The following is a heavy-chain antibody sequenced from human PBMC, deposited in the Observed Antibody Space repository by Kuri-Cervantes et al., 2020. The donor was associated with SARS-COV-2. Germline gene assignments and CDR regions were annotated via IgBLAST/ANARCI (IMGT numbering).Heavy chain of an antibody. CDR3: ARVEIGYSYGYVDY. J-gene: IGHJ4*02. Sequence: GESLKISCAASGFTFSSYWMSWVRQAPGKGLEWVANIKQDGSEKYYVDSVKGRFTISRDNAKNSLYLQMNSLRDEDTAVYYCARVEIGYSYGYVDYWGQGTLVTVSS. V-gene: IGHV3-7*01. CDR1: GFTFSSYW. D-gene: IGHD5-18*01. CDR2: IKQDGSEK.